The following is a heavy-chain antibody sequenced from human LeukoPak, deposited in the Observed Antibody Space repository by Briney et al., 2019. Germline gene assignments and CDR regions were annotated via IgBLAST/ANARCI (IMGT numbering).Heavy chain of an antibody. CDR2: ISYDGSNK. Sequence: QTGGSLRLSCAASGFTFSSYGMHWVRRAPGKGLEWVAVISYDGSNKYYADSVKGRFTISRDNSKNTLYLQMNSLRAEDTAVYYCAKSTLGSSWFDYWGQGTLVTVSS. CDR3: AKSTLGSSWFDY. D-gene: IGHD6-13*01. J-gene: IGHJ4*02. V-gene: IGHV3-30*18. CDR1: GFTFSSYG.